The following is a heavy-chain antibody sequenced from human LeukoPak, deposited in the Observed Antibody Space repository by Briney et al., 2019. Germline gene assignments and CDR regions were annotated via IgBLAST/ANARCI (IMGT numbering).Heavy chain of an antibody. CDR3: ARGSLAAANNWFDP. Sequence: VASVKVSCKASGYTFTGYYMHWVRQAPGQGLEWMGWINPNSGGTNYAQKFQGWFTMTRDTSISTAYMELSRLRSDDTAVYYCARGSLAAANNWFDPWGQGTLVTVSS. J-gene: IGHJ5*02. D-gene: IGHD6-13*01. CDR1: GYTFTGYY. V-gene: IGHV1-2*04. CDR2: INPNSGGT.